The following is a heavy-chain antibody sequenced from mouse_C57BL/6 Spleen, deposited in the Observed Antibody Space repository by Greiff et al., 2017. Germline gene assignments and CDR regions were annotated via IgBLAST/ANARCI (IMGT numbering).Heavy chain of an antibody. V-gene: IGHV3-6*01. J-gene: IGHJ2*01. Sequence: EVKLQESGPGLVKPSQSLSLTCSVTGYSITSGYYWNWIRQFPGNKLEWMGYISYDGSNNYNPSLKNRISITRDTSKNQFFLKLNSVTTEDTATYYCARDYGSSSRFDYWGQGTTLTVSS. D-gene: IGHD1-1*01. CDR2: ISYDGSN. CDR3: ARDYGSSSRFDY. CDR1: GYSITSGYY.